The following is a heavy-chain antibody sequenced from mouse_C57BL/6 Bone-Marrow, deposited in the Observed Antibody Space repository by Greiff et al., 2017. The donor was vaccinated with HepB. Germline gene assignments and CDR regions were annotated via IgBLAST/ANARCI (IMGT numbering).Heavy chain of an antibody. J-gene: IGHJ4*01. CDR2: IRSKSNNYAT. CDR1: GFSFNTYA. V-gene: IGHV10-1*01. Sequence: EVQLVESGGGLVQPKGSLKLSCAASGFSFNTYAMNWVRQAPGKGLELVARIRSKSNNYATYYADSVKDRFTISRDDSESMLYLQMNNLKTEDTAMYYCVPTGNYAMDYWGQGTSVTVSS. CDR3: VPTGNYAMDY. D-gene: IGHD4-1*02.